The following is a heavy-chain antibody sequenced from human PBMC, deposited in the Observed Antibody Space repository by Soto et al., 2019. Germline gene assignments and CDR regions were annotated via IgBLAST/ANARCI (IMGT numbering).Heavy chain of an antibody. CDR3: ARGPLYSGSGWYPTWTETEYFQH. CDR1: GFTFSSYA. D-gene: IGHD6-19*01. V-gene: IGHV3-30-3*01. CDR2: ISYDGSNK. J-gene: IGHJ1*01. Sequence: QVQLVESGGGVVQPGRSLRLSCAASGFTFSSYAMHWVRQAPGKGLEWVAVISYDGSNKYYADSVKGRFTISRDNSKNTLYLQMNSLRAEDTAVYYCARGPLYSGSGWYPTWTETEYFQHWGQGTLVTVSS.